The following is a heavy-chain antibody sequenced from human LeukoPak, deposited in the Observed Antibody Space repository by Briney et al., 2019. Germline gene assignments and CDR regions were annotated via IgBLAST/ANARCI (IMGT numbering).Heavy chain of an antibody. V-gene: IGHV4-34*01. J-gene: IGHJ5*02. CDR2: INHSGST. Sequence: SETLSLTCAVYGGSFSGYYWSWIRQPPGKGLEWIGEINHSGSTDYNPSLKSRVTISVDTSKNQFSLKLSSVTAADTAVYYCARRDYVWGSYRSWGQGTLVTVSS. D-gene: IGHD3-16*02. CDR1: GGSFSGYY. CDR3: ARRDYVWGSYRS.